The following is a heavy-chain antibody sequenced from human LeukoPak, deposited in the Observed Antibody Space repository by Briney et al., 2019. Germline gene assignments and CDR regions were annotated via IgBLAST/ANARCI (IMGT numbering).Heavy chain of an antibody. V-gene: IGHV3-23*01. CDR2: ISGSGGST. D-gene: IGHD3-16*02. CDR1: GFTFSSYA. J-gene: IGHJ4*02. Sequence: GGSLRLSCAASGFTFSSYAMSWVRQAPGKGLEWVSAISGSGGSTYYADSVKGRFTISRDNSKNTLYMQMDSLRAEDTAVYYCAKDYIWGSYRFDYWGQGTLVTVSS. CDR3: AKDYIWGSYRFDY.